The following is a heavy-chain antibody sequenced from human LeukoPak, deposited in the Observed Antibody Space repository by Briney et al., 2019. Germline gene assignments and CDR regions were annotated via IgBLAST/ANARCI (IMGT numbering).Heavy chain of an antibody. V-gene: IGHV3-74*01. D-gene: IGHD3-22*01. CDR2: IASDGSST. CDR1: GFTFSSYW. Sequence: GGSLRLSCAACGFTFSSYWMNWVRQAPGKGLVWVSRIASDGSSTTYADSVKGRFSISRDNSKNTLYLQMNSLRVEDTAVYYCARGEGGYYYRLGDWGQGTLVTVSS. CDR3: ARGEGGYYYRLGD. J-gene: IGHJ4*02.